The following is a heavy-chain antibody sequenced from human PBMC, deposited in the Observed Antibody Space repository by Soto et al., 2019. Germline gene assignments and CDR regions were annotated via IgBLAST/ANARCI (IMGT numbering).Heavy chain of an antibody. CDR2: IRSKAYGGTT. CDR1: GFNFGGFS. Sequence: SGGCLRLSCSAFGFNFGGFSIRWFRPGPGEGVEWVGFIRSKAYGGTTEYAASVKGRFTISRDDSKSIAYLQMNSLKTEDTAVYYCTRDPIAARIYYYGMDVWGQGTTVTVSS. V-gene: IGHV3-49*03. D-gene: IGHD6-6*01. J-gene: IGHJ6*02. CDR3: TRDPIAARIYYYGMDV.